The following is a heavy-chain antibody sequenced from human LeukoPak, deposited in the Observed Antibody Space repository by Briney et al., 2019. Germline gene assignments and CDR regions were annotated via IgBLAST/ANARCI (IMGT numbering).Heavy chain of an antibody. CDR1: GGSISSYY. D-gene: IGHD5-18*01. CDR3: ARDPVGGYSYGR. CDR2: IYYSGST. J-gene: IGHJ4*02. Sequence: PSETLSLTCTVSGGSISSYYWSWIRQPPGKGLEWIGYIYYSGSTNYNPSLKSRVTISVDKSKNQFSLKLSSVTAADTAVYYCARDPVGGYSYGRWGQGTLVTVSS. V-gene: IGHV4-59*12.